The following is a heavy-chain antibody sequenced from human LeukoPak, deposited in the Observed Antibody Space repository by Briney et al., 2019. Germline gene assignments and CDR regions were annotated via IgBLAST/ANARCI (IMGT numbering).Heavy chain of an antibody. J-gene: IGHJ4*02. CDR1: GYPFTTWE. V-gene: IGHV1-8*01. CDR3: ARDFFYCTNGVCYTTFDY. CDR2: VHPNGGNT. Sequence: ASVKVSCKTSGYPFTTWEINWVRQAAGQGLEWMGWVHPNGGNTAYAQKFQGRVTMTTDTSTSTAYMELRSLRSDGTAVYYCARDFFYCTNGVCYTTFDYWGQGTLVTVSS. D-gene: IGHD2-8*01.